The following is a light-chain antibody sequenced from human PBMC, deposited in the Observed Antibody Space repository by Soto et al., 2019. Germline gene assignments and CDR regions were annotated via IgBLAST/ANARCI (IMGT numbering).Light chain of an antibody. CDR3: HQRQGWPRT. CDR1: QTISNTF. J-gene: IGKJ1*01. V-gene: IGKV3D-20*02. Sequence: EIVLTQSPGTLSLPPGERATLSCRASQTISNTFLAWYQQRPGQAPRLLIYGASGRAAGIPDRFSGSGSGTDFTLTINSLAPEDFAIYYCHQRQGWPRTFGQGTKVDI. CDR2: GAS.